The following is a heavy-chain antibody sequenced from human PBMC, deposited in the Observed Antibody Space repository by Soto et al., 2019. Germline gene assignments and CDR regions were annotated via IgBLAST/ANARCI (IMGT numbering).Heavy chain of an antibody. Sequence: QITLKESGPTLVKPTQTLTLTCTYSGFSLSTTGVGVGWIRQPPGKALEWLAIVFWDDDKRYSLSLKNRLTITQDTSKNQVVFTMTNMDPADTATYYCAHSLASWVNVFDFWGQGTLVTVSS. CDR1: GFSLSTTGVG. CDR3: AHSLASWVNVFDF. J-gene: IGHJ3*01. CDR2: VFWDDDK. V-gene: IGHV2-5*02.